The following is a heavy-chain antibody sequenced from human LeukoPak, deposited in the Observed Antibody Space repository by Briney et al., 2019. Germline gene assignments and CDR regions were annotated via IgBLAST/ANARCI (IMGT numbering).Heavy chain of an antibody. CDR2: TYYRSKWYA. CDR1: GDSVSSDTAA. CDR3: ARVRWSRTNWFDP. Sequence: SQALSLTCAVSGDSVSSDTAAGNWIRQSPSRGLEWLGRTYYRSKWYADYAMSVRSRITIKSDPSKNQVSLQLNSVTPEDTAVYFCARVRWSRTNWFDPWGQGTLVTVSS. V-gene: IGHV6-1*01. J-gene: IGHJ5*02. D-gene: IGHD2-15*01.